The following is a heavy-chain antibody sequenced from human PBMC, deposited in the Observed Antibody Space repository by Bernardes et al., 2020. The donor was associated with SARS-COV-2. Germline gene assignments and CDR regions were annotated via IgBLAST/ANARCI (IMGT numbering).Heavy chain of an antibody. CDR2: IYTSGIT. CDR1: GGSVSSGNYY. Sequence: SETLSLTCTVSGGSVSSGNYYWSWLRQPAGKGLEWIGRIYTSGITDYNSSLKSRVTISVDASKNQFSLKLTSVTAADTAVYYCARDLPFYPPYGMDVWGHGTTVTVSS. CDR3: ARDLPFYPPYGMDV. J-gene: IGHJ6*02. V-gene: IGHV4-61*02.